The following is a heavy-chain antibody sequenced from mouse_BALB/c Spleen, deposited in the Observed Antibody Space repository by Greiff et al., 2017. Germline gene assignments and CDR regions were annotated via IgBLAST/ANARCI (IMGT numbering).Heavy chain of an antibody. D-gene: IGHD1-1*01. CDR1: GFSLTGYG. CDR2: IWGDGST. Sequence: VQRVESGPGLVAPSQSLSITCTVSGFSLTGYGVNWVRQPPGKGLEWLGMIWGDGSTDYNSALKSRLSISKDNSKSQVFLKMNSLQTDDTARYYCARDYYGSPSWFAYWGQGTLVTVSA. CDR3: ARDYYGSPSWFAY. V-gene: IGHV2-6-7*01. J-gene: IGHJ3*01.